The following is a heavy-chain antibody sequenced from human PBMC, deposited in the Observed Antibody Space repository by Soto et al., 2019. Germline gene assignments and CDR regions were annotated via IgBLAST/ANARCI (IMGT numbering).Heavy chain of an antibody. CDR3: ARARHYYDCEFDP. V-gene: IGHV4-39*07. D-gene: IGHD3-22*01. CDR1: GGSIISNSYY. J-gene: IGHJ5*02. CDR2: IFHSGRT. Sequence: PSETLSLTCTVSGGSIISNSYYWGWIRQPPGKGLEWIGSIFHSGRTYYNPSLKSRLTISLDTSENQFSLKLTSVTAADTAMYYCARARHYYDCEFDPWGQGTLVTVSS.